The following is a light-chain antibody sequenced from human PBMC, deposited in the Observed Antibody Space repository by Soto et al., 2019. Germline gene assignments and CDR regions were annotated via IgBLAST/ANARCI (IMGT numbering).Light chain of an antibody. CDR3: SSYTTSNTRQIV. J-gene: IGLJ1*01. CDR1: SSDVGGYNY. V-gene: IGLV2-14*01. CDR2: DDS. Sequence: QSALTQPASVSGSPGQSITISCTGTSSDVGGYNYVSWYQQHPGKAPKFMIYDDSNRPSGVSNRFSGSKSDNTASLTISGLQAEDEADYYCSSYTTSNTRQIVFGTGTKVTVL.